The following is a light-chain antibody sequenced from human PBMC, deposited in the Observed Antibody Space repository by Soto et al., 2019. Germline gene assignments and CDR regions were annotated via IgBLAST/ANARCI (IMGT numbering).Light chain of an antibody. V-gene: IGLV2-8*01. CDR2: EVS. CDR3: SSYGGSNPVV. Sequence: QSALTQPPSASGSPGQSVTISCTGSSSDVGGSNYVSWYQQHPGKAPKLMIYEVSKRPSGVPDRLSGSKSGNTAPLAVSGPQAGGEAAYYCSSYGGSNPVVFGGGTKRTVL. CDR1: SSDVGGSNY. J-gene: IGLJ2*01.